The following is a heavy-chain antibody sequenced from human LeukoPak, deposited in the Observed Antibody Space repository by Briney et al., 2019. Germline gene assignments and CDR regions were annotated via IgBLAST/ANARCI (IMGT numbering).Heavy chain of an antibody. CDR1: GFTFSDHY. J-gene: IGHJ4*02. Sequence: GGSLRLSCAASGFTFSDHYMTWIHQVPGKGPEWVSYITRSGSDTNYADSVRGRFTISRDNAKKSMYLQMNSLRADDTAVYYCARGHSGLDYWGPGTLVTVSS. CDR2: ITRSGSDT. CDR3: ARGHSGLDY. V-gene: IGHV3-11*05. D-gene: IGHD3/OR15-3a*01.